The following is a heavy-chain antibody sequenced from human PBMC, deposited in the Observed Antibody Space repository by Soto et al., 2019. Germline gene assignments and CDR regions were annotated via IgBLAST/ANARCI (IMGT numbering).Heavy chain of an antibody. J-gene: IGHJ4*02. D-gene: IGHD3-9*01. CDR3: ARLEGLATISYYFDY. CDR2: IYYRGNT. Sequence: QLQLQESGPGLVKPSETLSLTCSVSADSINSDNYNWGWIRQPPGKGLEWIGSIYYRGNTYYNPSLKTRVTISLDKSKSQFSLKLNSVTAADSAVYFCARLEGLATISYYFDYWGQGTLVTVSS. V-gene: IGHV4-39*01. CDR1: ADSINSDNYN.